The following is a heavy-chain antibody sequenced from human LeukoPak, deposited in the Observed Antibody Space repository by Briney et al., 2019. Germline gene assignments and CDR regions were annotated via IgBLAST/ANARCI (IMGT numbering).Heavy chain of an antibody. D-gene: IGHD1-1*01. CDR3: ARGNPVATTGTKGGWFDP. Sequence: PSETLSLTCTVSGDSISSYYWSWIRQPPGKGLEWLGYIYDSGSTNYNPSLKSRVTISLDTSKNQFSLKLRSVTAADTALYYCARGNPVATTGTKGGWFDPWGQGTLVTVSS. CDR1: GDSISSYY. J-gene: IGHJ5*02. V-gene: IGHV4-59*01. CDR2: IYDSGST.